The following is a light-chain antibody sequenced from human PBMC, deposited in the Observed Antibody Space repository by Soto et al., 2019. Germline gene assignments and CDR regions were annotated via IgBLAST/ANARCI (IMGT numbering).Light chain of an antibody. CDR1: QDISNY. J-gene: IGKJ5*01. CDR2: DAS. CDR3: QQSDSLPIT. Sequence: DIQMTQSPSSLSASVGDRVTITCRASQDISNYLNWDQQRPGKAPKLLIYDASNLERGVPSRFSGTRSGNHFTFAITSLQPEDVATYYCQQSDSLPITFGQGTRLEI. V-gene: IGKV1-33*01.